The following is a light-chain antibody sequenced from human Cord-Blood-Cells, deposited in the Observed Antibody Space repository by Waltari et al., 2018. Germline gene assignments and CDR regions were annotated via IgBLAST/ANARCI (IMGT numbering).Light chain of an antibody. CDR1: SSDVGGYNY. J-gene: IGLJ1*01. Sequence: QSALTQPASGSGSPGQSITISCTGTSSDVGGYNYVSRYQQHPGNAPKLMIYEVSNRPSGVSNRFSGSKSGNTASLTISGLQAEDEADYYCSSYTSSSTLYVFGTGTKVTVL. CDR3: SSYTSSSTLYV. CDR2: EVS. V-gene: IGLV2-14*01.